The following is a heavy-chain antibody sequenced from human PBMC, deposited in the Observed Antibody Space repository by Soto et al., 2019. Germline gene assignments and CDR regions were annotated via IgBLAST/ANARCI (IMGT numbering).Heavy chain of an antibody. Sequence: QVQLVQSGAEVKKPGSSVKVSCKASGGTFSRYAISWVRQAPGQGLEWMGGIIPMFGTPNYAQKFQGRVTITAVESTSTAYMELSSLRSEDTAVYYCARQFDFESSGYYYPYCGQGTPVTVSS. J-gene: IGHJ4*02. CDR1: GGTFSRYA. CDR3: ARQFDFESSGYYYPY. CDR2: IIPMFGTP. D-gene: IGHD3-22*01. V-gene: IGHV1-69*01.